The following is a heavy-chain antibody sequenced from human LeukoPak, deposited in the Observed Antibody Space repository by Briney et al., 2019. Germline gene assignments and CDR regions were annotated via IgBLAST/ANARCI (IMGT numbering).Heavy chain of an antibody. CDR2: NIPIFGTA. CDR1: GGTFSSYA. V-gene: IGHV1-69*06. Sequence: GSSVKVSCKASGGTFSSYAISWVRQAPGQGLEWMGGNIPIFGTANYAEKFQGRVMIIAEKSKSTAFMELSSLRSEDKAVYYCFLGFGELLGWWGQGTLVIVSS. CDR3: FLGFGELLGW. D-gene: IGHD3-10*01. J-gene: IGHJ4*02.